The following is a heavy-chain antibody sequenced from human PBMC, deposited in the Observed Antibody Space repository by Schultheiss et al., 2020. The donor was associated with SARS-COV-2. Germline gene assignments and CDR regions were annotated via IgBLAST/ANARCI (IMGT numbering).Heavy chain of an antibody. V-gene: IGHV4-4*07. CDR1: GGSISSYY. J-gene: IGHJ6*02. CDR2: IYTSGST. CDR3: ARLLWSPFYYYGMDV. D-gene: IGHD2-15*01. Sequence: SETLSLTCTVSGGSISSYYWSWIRQPAGKGLEWIGRIYTSGSTNYNPSLKSRVTMSVDTSKNQFSLKLSSVTAADTAVYYCARLLWSPFYYYGMDVWGQGTTVTVSS.